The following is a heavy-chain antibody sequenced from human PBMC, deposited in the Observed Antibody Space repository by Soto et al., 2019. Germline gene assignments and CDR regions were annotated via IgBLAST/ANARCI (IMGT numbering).Heavy chain of an antibody. CDR3: ARSEYYYDILTGYYSPYYYYGMDV. Sequence: ASVKVSRKASGYTFTGYYMHWVRQAPGQGLEWMGWINPNSGGTNYAQKFQGRVTMTRDTSISTAYMELSRLRSDDTAVYYCARSEYYYDILTGYYSPYYYYGMDVWGQGTTVTVSS. CDR1: GYTFTGYY. D-gene: IGHD3-9*01. V-gene: IGHV1-2*02. J-gene: IGHJ6*02. CDR2: INPNSGGT.